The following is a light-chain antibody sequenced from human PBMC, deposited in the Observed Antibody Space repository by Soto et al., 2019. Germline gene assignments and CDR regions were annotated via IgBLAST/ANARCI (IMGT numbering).Light chain of an antibody. J-gene: IGKJ1*01. CDR2: KAS. CDR3: QQYNSYSRT. CDR1: QSISSW. V-gene: IGKV1-5*03. Sequence: DIQMTQSPSTLSASVGDRVTITCRASQSISSWLAWYQQKPGKAPKLLIYKASNLESGVPSRFSGSRSGTEFTLTISSLQPDDFATYYCQQYNSYSRTFGQGTKVDIK.